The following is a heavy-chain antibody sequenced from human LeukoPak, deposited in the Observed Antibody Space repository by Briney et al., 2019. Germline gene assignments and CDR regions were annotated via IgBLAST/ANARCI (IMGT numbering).Heavy chain of an antibody. CDR2: INPSGGST. CDR3: ARDGTYYYDSSGPPYYYGMDV. D-gene: IGHD3-22*01. Sequence: ASVKVSCKASGYTFTSYYMHWVRQAPGQGLEWMGIINPSGGSTSYAQKFQGRVTMTRDTSTSTVYVELSSLRSEDTAVYYCARDGTYYYDSSGPPYYYGMDVWGQGTTVTVSS. V-gene: IGHV1-46*01. CDR1: GYTFTSYY. J-gene: IGHJ6*02.